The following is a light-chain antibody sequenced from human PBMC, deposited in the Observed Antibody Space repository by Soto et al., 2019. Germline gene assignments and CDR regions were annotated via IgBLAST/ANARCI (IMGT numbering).Light chain of an antibody. CDR2: DAF. Sequence: DIQMTQSPSSLSASVGDRVTFTCQASQDISIYLNWYQQKPGKAPKLLIYDAFNLEAGVPSRFSASGSGTYFTFTISSLEPEDFAVYYCQQRYNWLTFGGGTKVDIK. CDR1: QDISIY. CDR3: QQRYNWLT. J-gene: IGKJ4*01. V-gene: IGKV1-33*01.